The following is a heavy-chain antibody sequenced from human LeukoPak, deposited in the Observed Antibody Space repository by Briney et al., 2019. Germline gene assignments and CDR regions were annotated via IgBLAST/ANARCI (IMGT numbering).Heavy chain of an antibody. CDR3: ARDLRDFLGGSIDY. Sequence: GGSLRLSCAASGFTVSSNYMSWVRQAPGKGLEWVSVIYSGGSTYYADSVKGRFTISRDNSKNTLYLQMNSLRAEDTAVYYCARDLRDFLGGSIDYWGQGTLGTVSS. V-gene: IGHV3-53*01. CDR2: IYSGGST. J-gene: IGHJ4*02. CDR1: GFTVSSNY. D-gene: IGHD3-3*01.